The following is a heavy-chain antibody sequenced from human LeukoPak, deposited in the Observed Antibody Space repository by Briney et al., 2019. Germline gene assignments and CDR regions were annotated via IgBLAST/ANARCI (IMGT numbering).Heavy chain of an antibody. D-gene: IGHD1-14*01. CDR2: IGPTGFDR. CDR1: GLTFSTSG. J-gene: IGHJ4*02. CDR3: ASETNGRHYDY. V-gene: IGHV3-21*06. Sequence: GXXLRLSCTTSGLTFSTSGFNWVRQAPGKGLEWVASIGPTGFDRYHADSIKGQFTISRDNANNFLYLQMDSLRAEDTAVYYCASETNGRHYDYWGQGTLLTVSS.